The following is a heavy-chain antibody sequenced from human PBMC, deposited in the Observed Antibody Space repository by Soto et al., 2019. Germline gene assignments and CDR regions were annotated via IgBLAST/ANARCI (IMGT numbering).Heavy chain of an antibody. D-gene: IGHD6-19*01. V-gene: IGHV3-23*01. CDR2: ISGSGGST. CDR3: AKALLPGIAVAGQTRVFDY. Sequence: GGSLRLSCAASGFTFSSYAMSWVRQAPGKGLEWVSAISGSGGSTYYADSVKGRFTISRDNSKNTLYLQMNSLRAEDTAVYYCAKALLPGIAVAGQTRVFDYWGQGTLVTVSS. CDR1: GFTFSSYA. J-gene: IGHJ4*02.